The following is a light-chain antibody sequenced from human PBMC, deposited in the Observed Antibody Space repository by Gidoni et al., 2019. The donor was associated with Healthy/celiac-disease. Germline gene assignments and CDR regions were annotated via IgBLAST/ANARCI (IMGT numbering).Light chain of an antibody. CDR2: CAS. CDR3: QQYGSSPWT. Sequence: EIVFTQSPGPLSLSPGERATLSFRARQSVSSSHLAWYQQKPGQAPRLLIYCASSRATGIPDRFSGSGYGTDFTLTISRLEPEDLAVYYCQQYGSSPWTFXQXTKVEIK. J-gene: IGKJ1*01. V-gene: IGKV3-20*01. CDR1: QSVSSSH.